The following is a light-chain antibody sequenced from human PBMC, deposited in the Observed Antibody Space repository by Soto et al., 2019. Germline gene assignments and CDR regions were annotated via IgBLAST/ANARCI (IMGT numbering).Light chain of an antibody. J-gene: IGKJ3*01. CDR3: VQAIQTPVGFT. CDR2: LGS. Sequence: DIVMTQSPLSLPVTPGEPASISCRSSQSLLHSNGYNYLGWYLQKPGQSPQLLIYLGSNRDSGVSDTFRGSGSGTDFSLKISRLEAEDVGVGYGVQAIQTPVGFTFGPGAKVDIK. CDR1: QSLLHSNGYNY. V-gene: IGKV2-28*01.